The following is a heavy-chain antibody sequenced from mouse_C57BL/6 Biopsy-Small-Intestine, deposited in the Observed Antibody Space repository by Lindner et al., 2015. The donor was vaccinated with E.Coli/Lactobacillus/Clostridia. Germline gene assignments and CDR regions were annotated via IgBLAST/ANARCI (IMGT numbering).Heavy chain of an antibody. CDR1: GFTFTSYG. V-gene: IGHV1-81*01. CDR3: ARGETRGFAY. CDR2: IYPRSGNT. J-gene: IGHJ3*01. D-gene: IGHD3-1*01. Sequence: VQLQESGAELARPGASVKLSCKASGFTFTSYGISWVKQRTGQGLEWIGEIYPRSGNTYYNEKFKGKATLTVDTSSSTAYMELHSLTSEDSAVYFCARGETRGFAYWGQGTLVTVSA.